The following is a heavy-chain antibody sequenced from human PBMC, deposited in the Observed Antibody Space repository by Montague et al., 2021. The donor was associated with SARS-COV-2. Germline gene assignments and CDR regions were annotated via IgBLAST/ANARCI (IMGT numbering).Heavy chain of an antibody. Sequence: SETLSLTCSVSGGSTSNYYWTWIRQSPGKGLQWIGYIFYTGSTKFNPSLKSRVSMSLDTSKNHFSLRLSAVTAADTAVYYCARAQNTCFIANCVNYLEVWGLGALVTVSS. D-gene: IGHD1-1*01. V-gene: IGHV4-59*01. CDR3: ARAQNTCFIANCVNYLEV. CDR2: IFYTGST. CDR1: GGSTSNYY. J-gene: IGHJ4*02.